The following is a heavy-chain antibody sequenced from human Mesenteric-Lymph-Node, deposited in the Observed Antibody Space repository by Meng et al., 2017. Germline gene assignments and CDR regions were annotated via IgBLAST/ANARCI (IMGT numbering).Heavy chain of an antibody. Sequence: QVQLQQWGAGLVKPSGTLSLMCSVSGGSVSGRNYSWSWIRQPPGKGLEWIGYIYDTETTNYSPSLESRVTISVDTSKNQFSPNLSSVTAADTAIYYCASLVSREYRRVDFWGQGTLVTVSS. D-gene: IGHD2/OR15-2a*01. CDR3: ASLVSREYRRVDF. CDR1: GGSVSGRNYS. J-gene: IGHJ4*02. V-gene: IGHV4-61*01. CDR2: IYDTETT.